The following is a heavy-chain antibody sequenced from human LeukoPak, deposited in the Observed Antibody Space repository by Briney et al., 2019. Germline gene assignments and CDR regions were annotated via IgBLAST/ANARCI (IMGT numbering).Heavy chain of an antibody. CDR2: IYYSGST. V-gene: IGHV4-39*01. Sequence: PSETLSLTCTVSGGSISSSSYYWGWIRQPPGKGLEWIGSIYYSGSTYYNPSLKSRVTISVDTSKNQFSLKLSSVTAADTAVYYCARLLRQLWTKDYSYYSYMDVWGKGTTVTISS. CDR1: GGSISSSSYY. D-gene: IGHD5-18*01. CDR3: ARLLRQLWTKDYSYYSYMDV. J-gene: IGHJ6*03.